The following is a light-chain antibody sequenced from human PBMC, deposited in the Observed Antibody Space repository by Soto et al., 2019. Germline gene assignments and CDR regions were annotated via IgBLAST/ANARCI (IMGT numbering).Light chain of an antibody. CDR3: QHRSIWPYT. V-gene: IGKV3-11*01. Sequence: EIVLTQSPATLSLSPGERAALSCRASQSVSYYLGWYQQKPGQAPRLLIYDASNRATGIPARFSGSGSGTDFTLTISSLEPEDFAVYYCQHRSIWPYTFGPGTKLEIK. CDR1: QSVSYY. J-gene: IGKJ2*01. CDR2: DAS.